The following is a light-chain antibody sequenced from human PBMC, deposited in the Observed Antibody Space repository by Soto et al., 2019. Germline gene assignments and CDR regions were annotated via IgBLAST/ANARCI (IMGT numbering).Light chain of an antibody. J-gene: IGLJ1*01. CDR2: DVS. CDR1: SNDIGGYDY. CDR3: SSYTSSSTPDV. Sequence: QSVLTQAASVSGSPGQSITISCTGTSNDIGGYDYVSWYQHHPGKAPKLIIYDVSNRPSGVSDRFSASKSGNTASLTISGLQAEDEADYYCSSYTSSSTPDVFGTGTKVTVL. V-gene: IGLV2-14*03.